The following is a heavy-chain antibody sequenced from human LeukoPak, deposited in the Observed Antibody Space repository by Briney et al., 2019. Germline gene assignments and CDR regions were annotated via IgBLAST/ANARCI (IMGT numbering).Heavy chain of an antibody. D-gene: IGHD3-10*01. CDR2: VSGSGGST. Sequence: GGSLRLSCAASGFTFSSYAMSWVRQAPGKGLEWVSAVSGSGGSTYYADSVKGRFTISRDNSKNTLYLQMNSLRSEDTAVYYCARDLHYYGSGSSYYYGMDVWGQGTTVTVSS. CDR3: ARDLHYYGSGSSYYYGMDV. V-gene: IGHV3-23*01. CDR1: GFTFSSYA. J-gene: IGHJ6*02.